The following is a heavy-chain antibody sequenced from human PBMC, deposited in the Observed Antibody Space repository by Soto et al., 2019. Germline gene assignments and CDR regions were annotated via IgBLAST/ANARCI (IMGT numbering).Heavy chain of an antibody. CDR2: INPSGGST. D-gene: IGHD3-10*01. CDR1: GYTFTSYY. Sequence: ASVKVSCKASGYTFTSYYMHWVRQAPGQGLEWMGIINPSGGSTSYAQKFQGRVTMTRDTSTSTVYMELSSLRSEDTAVYYCARVAGPGVNPKNNWLDPWGQGTLVTVSS. V-gene: IGHV1-46*01. CDR3: ARVAGPGVNPKNNWLDP. J-gene: IGHJ5*02.